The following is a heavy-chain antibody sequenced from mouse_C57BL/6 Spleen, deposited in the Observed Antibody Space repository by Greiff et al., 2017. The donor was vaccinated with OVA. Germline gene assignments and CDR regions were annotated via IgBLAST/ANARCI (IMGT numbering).Heavy chain of an antibody. CDR3: ARSGDSNGLGYAMDY. V-gene: IGHV1-54*01. CDR2: INPGSGGT. CDR1: GYAFTNYL. Sequence: QVQLQQSGAELVRPGTSVKVSCKASGYAFTNYLIEWVKQRPGQGLEWIGVINPGSGGTNYNEKFKGKATLTADKSSSTAYMQLSSLTSEDSAVYFCARSGDSNGLGYAMDYWGQGTSVTVSS. J-gene: IGHJ4*01. D-gene: IGHD2-5*01.